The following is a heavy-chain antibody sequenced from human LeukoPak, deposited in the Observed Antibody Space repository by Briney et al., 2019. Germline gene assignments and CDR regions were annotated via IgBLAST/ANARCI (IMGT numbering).Heavy chain of an antibody. CDR1: GFTFSNYW. J-gene: IGHJ4*02. D-gene: IGHD4-17*01. V-gene: IGHV3-74*01. CDR2: INSDGSST. CDR3: AKGGATVIDY. Sequence: GRSLRLSRAASGFTFSNYWMHSVRQSPGPGLVWVSRINSDGSSTTSADSVKGRFTISRDNAKNTLYLQMNSLRAEDTAVYYCAKGGATVIDYWGQGTLVTVSS.